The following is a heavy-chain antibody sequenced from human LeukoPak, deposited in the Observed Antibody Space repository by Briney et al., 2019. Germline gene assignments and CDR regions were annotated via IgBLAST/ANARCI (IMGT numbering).Heavy chain of an antibody. V-gene: IGHV1-69*13. Sequence: ASVKVSCKATGGNFNFYAISWLRQAPGQGLEWMGGTIPIAGTTNYAQKSQGRVTITADESTSTAYMELSSLRSEDTAVYYCAIKDHILTASGLGPHIPHYFDYWGQGTPVTVSS. J-gene: IGHJ4*02. CDR2: TIPIAGTT. D-gene: IGHD3-9*01. CDR3: AIKDHILTASGLGPHIPHYFDY. CDR1: GGNFNFYA.